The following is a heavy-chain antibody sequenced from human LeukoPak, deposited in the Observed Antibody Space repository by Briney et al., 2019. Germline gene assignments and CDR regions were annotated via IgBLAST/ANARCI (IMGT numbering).Heavy chain of an antibody. Sequence: GGSLRLSCAASGFTVTNNFMSWVRQAPGKGLEWVSVIFSDGSTFYADSVKGRFTISRHNSENTLYLQLNSPRLGDTAVYYCAGGGYSYVWDYWGQGTHVTVSS. D-gene: IGHD5-18*01. V-gene: IGHV3-53*04. CDR3: AGGGYSYVWDY. CDR2: IFSDGST. CDR1: GFTVTNNF. J-gene: IGHJ4*02.